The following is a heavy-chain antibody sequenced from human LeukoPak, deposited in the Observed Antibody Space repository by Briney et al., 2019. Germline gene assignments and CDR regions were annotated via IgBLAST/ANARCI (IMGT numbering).Heavy chain of an antibody. CDR1: GFTFSSYS. CDR3: ARGIAAAYYYYYGMDV. J-gene: IGHJ6*02. Sequence: GGSLRLSCAASGFTFSSYSVNWVRQAPGKGLEWVSSISSSSSYIYYADSVKGRFTISRDNAKNSLYLQMNSLRAEDTAVYYCARGIAAAYYYYYGMDVWGQGTTVTVSS. D-gene: IGHD6-13*01. CDR2: ISSSSSYI. V-gene: IGHV3-21*01.